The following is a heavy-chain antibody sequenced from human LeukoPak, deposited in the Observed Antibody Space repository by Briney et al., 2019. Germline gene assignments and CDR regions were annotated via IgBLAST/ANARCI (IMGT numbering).Heavy chain of an antibody. J-gene: IGHJ6*02. CDR3: ARVRIGQQLDKYYYYAMDV. CDR1: GGTFSSYT. V-gene: IGHV1-69*01. D-gene: IGHD6-13*01. CDR2: IIPIFGTT. Sequence: SVKVSCKTSGGTFSSYTITWVRQAPGQGLEWMGGIIPIFGTTNYAQKFQGRVTITADESTSTAYMELSSLRSGDTAVYYCARVRIGQQLDKYYYYAMDVWGQGTTVTVSS.